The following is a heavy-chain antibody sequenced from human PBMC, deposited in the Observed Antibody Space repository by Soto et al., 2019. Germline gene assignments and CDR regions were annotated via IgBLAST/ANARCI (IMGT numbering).Heavy chain of an antibody. Sequence: GGSLRLSCAASGFTFTSYSMNWVRQAPGQGLEWVSYITSKSTTIKYADSVKGRFTVSRDNAKNPLYLQLNSLRDEDTAVYYCAREMGACSDSSCYPGPYDSWGQGTLVTVSS. CDR2: ITSKSTTI. J-gene: IGHJ5*02. CDR1: GFTFTSYS. V-gene: IGHV3-48*02. D-gene: IGHD3-16*01. CDR3: AREMGACSDSSCYPGPYDS.